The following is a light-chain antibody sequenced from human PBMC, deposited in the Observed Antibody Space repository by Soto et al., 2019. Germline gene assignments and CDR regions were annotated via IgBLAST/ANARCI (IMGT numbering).Light chain of an antibody. V-gene: IGKV4-1*01. CDR1: QSVLTTNSNKRNY. J-gene: IGKJ3*01. CDR2: WAS. CDR3: HQYQSLPFT. Sequence: DIVMTQSPDSLAVSLGERATINCRSSQSVLTTNSNKRNYLAWYQHKSGQPPRLLIYWASTRESGVPDRFSGSGSGTEFTLTISNLQAEDEAVYFCHQYQSLPFTFGPGTKVHIE.